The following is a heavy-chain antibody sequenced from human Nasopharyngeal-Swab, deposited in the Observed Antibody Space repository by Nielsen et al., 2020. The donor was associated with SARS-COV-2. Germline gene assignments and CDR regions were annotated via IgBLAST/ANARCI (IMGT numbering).Heavy chain of an antibody. CDR2: IYYSGST. Sequence: SETLSLTCTVSGGSISSGGYYWSWIRQHPGKGLEWIGYIYYSGSTYYNPSLKSRVTISVDTSKNQFSLKLSSVTAADMAVYYCARDRGRFAAFDYWGQGTLVTVSS. CDR3: ARDRGRFAAFDY. J-gene: IGHJ4*02. CDR1: GGSISSGGYY. V-gene: IGHV4-31*03. D-gene: IGHD3-10*01.